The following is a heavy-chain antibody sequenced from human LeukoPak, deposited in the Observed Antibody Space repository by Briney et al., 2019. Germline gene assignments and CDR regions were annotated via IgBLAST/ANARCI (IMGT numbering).Heavy chain of an antibody. J-gene: IGHJ3*02. CDR3: ARGPARSITIFGVVPNDAFDI. D-gene: IGHD3-3*01. CDR1: GGSFSGYY. CDR2: INHSGST. V-gene: IGHV4-34*01. Sequence: SETLSLTCPVYGGSFSGYYWSWIRQPPGKGLEWIGEINHSGSTNYNPSLKSRVTISVDTSKNQFSLKLSSVTAADTAVYYCARGPARSITIFGVVPNDAFDIWGQGTMVTVSS.